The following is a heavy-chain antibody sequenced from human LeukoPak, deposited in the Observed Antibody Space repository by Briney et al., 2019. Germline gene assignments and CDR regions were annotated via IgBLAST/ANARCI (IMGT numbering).Heavy chain of an antibody. CDR3: AKWDYAGTTRAFDI. CDR2: TSHDGSKK. Sequence: GGSLRVSCAASGFTFSSDGMHCVRQAPGKGLEWLAATSHDGSKKYYADSVNGRFTISRDNSKNTLWLQMNSLRAEDTAVYYCAKWDYAGTTRAFDIRGQGTLVTFSS. D-gene: IGHD3-16*01. V-gene: IGHV3-30*18. J-gene: IGHJ3*02. CDR1: GFTFSSDG.